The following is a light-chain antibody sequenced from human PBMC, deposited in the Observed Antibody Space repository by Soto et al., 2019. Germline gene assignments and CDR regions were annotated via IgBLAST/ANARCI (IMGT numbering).Light chain of an antibody. Sequence: QSALTQPRSVSGSPGQSVTISCTGTSSDVGGYNYVSWYQQHPGKALKLMIYDVSKRPSGVPDRFSGSKSGNTASLTISGLQAEDEADYYCCSYAGSYTFAVFGGGTKLTVL. V-gene: IGLV2-11*01. CDR2: DVS. J-gene: IGLJ2*01. CDR1: SSDVGGYNY. CDR3: CSYAGSYTFAV.